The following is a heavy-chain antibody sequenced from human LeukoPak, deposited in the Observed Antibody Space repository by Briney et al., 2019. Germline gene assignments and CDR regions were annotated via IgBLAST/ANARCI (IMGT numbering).Heavy chain of an antibody. D-gene: IGHD6-13*01. V-gene: IGHV4-39*07. CDR1: GGSISSSRYY. Sequence: SETLSLTCTVSGGSISSSRYYWGWIRQPPGKGLDWIGSIYHSGSTYYNPSLKSRVTISVDTSKNQFSLKLSSVTAADTAVYYCARVGQQLVVDPFDYWGQGTLVTVSS. CDR3: ARVGQQLVVDPFDY. CDR2: IYHSGST. J-gene: IGHJ4*02.